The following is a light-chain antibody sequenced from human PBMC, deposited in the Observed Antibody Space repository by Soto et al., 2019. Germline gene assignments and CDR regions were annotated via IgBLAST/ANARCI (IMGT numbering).Light chain of an antibody. Sequence: EIVLTQSPGTLSLSPGERATLSCRASQSVSSSFLAWYQQKPGQAPRLLIYGASSRATVIPDRFSGSGSGTDFTLTIIRLEPEDLAVYYCQQYDSSPRTFGQGTKVEIK. J-gene: IGKJ1*01. V-gene: IGKV3-20*01. CDR3: QQYDSSPRT. CDR1: QSVSSSF. CDR2: GAS.